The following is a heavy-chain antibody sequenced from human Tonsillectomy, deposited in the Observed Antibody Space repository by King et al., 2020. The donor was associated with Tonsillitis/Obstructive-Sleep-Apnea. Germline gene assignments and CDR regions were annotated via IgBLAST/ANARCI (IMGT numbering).Heavy chain of an antibody. CDR3: ARVHPEGFVYLLLDY. CDR1: GYTFTSYY. V-gene: IGHV1-46*01. Sequence: QLVQSGAEVKKPGASVKVSCKASGYTFTSYYMHWVRQAPGQGLEWMGIINPSGGSTSYAQKFQGRVTMTRDTSTSTVYMELSSLRSEDTALYYCARVHPEGFVYLLLDYWGQGTLVTVSS. CDR2: INPSGGST. D-gene: IGHD3-10*01. J-gene: IGHJ4*02.